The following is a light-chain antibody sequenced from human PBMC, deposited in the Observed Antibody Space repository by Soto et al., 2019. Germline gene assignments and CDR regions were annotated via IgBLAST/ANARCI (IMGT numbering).Light chain of an antibody. Sequence: EALFTQSPATLSVSPGERATLSCRASQSVATNLAWYQQRPGQAPRLLIYGASKRAIGLPARFSGSGSGTEFTLTITRLQSEDFSVYYCQQYNNWPQTFGQGTKVDIK. CDR2: GAS. V-gene: IGKV3-15*01. CDR1: QSVATN. CDR3: QQYNNWPQT. J-gene: IGKJ1*01.